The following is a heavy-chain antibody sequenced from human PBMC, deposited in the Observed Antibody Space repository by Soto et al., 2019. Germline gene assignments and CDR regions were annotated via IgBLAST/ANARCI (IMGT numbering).Heavy chain of an antibody. V-gene: IGHV4-39*07. Sequence: SETLSLTCTVSGGSITSSSHYWGWIRQPPGKGLECIGNIYYDGNTYYNPSLKSRVSISVDTSKNQFSLNLNSVTAADTAVYYCARWVEVSLDYFDSWGQGIPVTVSS. CDR1: GGSITSSSHY. CDR2: IYYDGNT. D-gene: IGHD2-15*01. J-gene: IGHJ4*02. CDR3: ARWVEVSLDYFDS.